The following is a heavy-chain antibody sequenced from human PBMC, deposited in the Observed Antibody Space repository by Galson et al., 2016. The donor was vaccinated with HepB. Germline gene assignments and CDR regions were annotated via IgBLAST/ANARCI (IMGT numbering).Heavy chain of an antibody. CDR1: GFSFSSYS. D-gene: IGHD2-21*01. Sequence: SLRLSCAASGFSFSSYSMNWVRQAPGKGLEWVSHISTSSSNIYYADSVKGRFTISRDNAKNSLYLQMNSLRGEDTAVYYCARVLLDAFDIWGRGTMVTVSS. CDR3: ARVLLDAFDI. J-gene: IGHJ3*02. CDR2: ISTSSSNI. V-gene: IGHV3-48*01.